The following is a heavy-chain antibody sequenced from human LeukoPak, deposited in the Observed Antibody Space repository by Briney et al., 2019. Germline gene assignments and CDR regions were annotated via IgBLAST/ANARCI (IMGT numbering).Heavy chain of an antibody. J-gene: IGHJ5*02. V-gene: IGHV1-2*02. CDR3: ARDRWQQLDWFYP. CDR2: INPNSGGT. CDR1: GYTFTGYY. Sequence: ASVKVSCKASGYTFTGYYMHWVRQAPGQGLEWMGWINPNSGGTNYAQRFQGRVTMTRDTAISTVYMDLRSLRSDDTAVYYCARDRWQQLDWFYPWGQGTLVIVSS. D-gene: IGHD6-13*01.